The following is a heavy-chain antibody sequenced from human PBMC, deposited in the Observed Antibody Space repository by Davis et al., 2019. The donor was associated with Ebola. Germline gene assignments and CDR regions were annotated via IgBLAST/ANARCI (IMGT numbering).Heavy chain of an antibody. V-gene: IGHV4-31*03. D-gene: IGHD3-9*01. CDR3: ARGILRYFDWLSPGPYYYYGMDV. Sequence: LRLSCTVSGGSISSSSYYWGWIRQHPGKGLEWIGYIYYSGSTYYNPSLKSRVTISVDTSKNQFSLKLSSVTAADTAVYYCARGILRYFDWLSPGPYYYYGMDVWGQGTTVTVSS. CDR2: IYYSGST. J-gene: IGHJ6*02. CDR1: GGSISSSSYY.